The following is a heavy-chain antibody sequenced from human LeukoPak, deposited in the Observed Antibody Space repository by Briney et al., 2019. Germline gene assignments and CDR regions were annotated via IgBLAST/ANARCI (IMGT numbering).Heavy chain of an antibody. J-gene: IGHJ6*03. CDR3: AKTGGSSTDYYYMDV. Sequence: PGGSLRPSCAASGFTFNSYAMSWVRQAPGKGLEWVSAISGSGGSTYYADSVKGRFTISRDNSKNTLYLQMNSLRAEDTAVYYCAKTGGSSTDYYYMDVWGKGTTVTVSS. CDR1: GFTFNSYA. CDR2: ISGSGGST. D-gene: IGHD1-26*01. V-gene: IGHV3-23*01.